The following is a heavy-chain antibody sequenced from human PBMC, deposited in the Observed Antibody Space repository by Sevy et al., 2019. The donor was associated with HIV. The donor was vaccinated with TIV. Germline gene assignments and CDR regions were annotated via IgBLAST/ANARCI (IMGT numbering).Heavy chain of an antibody. J-gene: IGHJ6*02. CDR3: ARAISLGLRYYYYGMDV. Sequence: GGSLRLSCAASGFTFSSYGMHWVRQAPGKGLEWVAVIWYDGSNKYYVDSVKGRFTISRDNSKNTLYLQMNSLRAEDTAVYYCARAISLGLRYYYYGMDVWGQGTTVTVSS. D-gene: IGHD5-12*01. CDR1: GFTFSSYG. CDR2: IWYDGSNK. V-gene: IGHV3-33*01.